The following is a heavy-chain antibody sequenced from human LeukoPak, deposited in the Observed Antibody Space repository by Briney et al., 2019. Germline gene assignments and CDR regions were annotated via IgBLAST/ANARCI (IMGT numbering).Heavy chain of an antibody. J-gene: IGHJ6*03. CDR2: INPNSRGT. CDR3: ARDVGSSYYYYYYMDV. Sequence: ASVKVSRKASGYTFTGYYMHWVRQAPGQRLEWMGWINPNSRGTNYAQKFQGRVTMTRDTSISTAYMELSRLRSDDTAVYYCARDVGSSYYYYYYMDVWGKGTTVTVSS. D-gene: IGHD6-6*01. CDR1: GYTFTGYY. V-gene: IGHV1-2*02.